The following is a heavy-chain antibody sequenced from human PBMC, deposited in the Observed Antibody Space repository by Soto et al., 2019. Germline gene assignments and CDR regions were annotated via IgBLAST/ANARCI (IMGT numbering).Heavy chain of an antibody. V-gene: IGHV1-69*05. CDR2: IIPVFGSA. J-gene: IGHJ6*02. Sequence: SVKVSCKASGDTFSSYSITWVRQAPGQGLEWMGGIIPVFGSANYAQKFQGRVTMTRNTSISTAYMELSSLRSEDTAVYYCASGKAYYYGMDVWGQGTTVTVSS. CDR1: GDTFSSYS. CDR3: ASGKAYYYGMDV.